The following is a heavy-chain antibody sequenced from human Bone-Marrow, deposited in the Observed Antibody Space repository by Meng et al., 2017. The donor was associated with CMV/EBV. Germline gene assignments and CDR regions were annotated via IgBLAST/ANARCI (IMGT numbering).Heavy chain of an antibody. CDR1: EFTVNTNY. CDR3: ARAPSISTWFY. Sequence: GESLKISCAASEFTVNTNYMSWVRQAPGKGLEWVSVIYTGGSTFYADSVKGRFTISRDNSKNTLYLQMNSLRAEDTAVYYCARAPSISTWFYWGQGTLVTVSS. J-gene: IGHJ4*02. V-gene: IGHV3-53*01. CDR2: IYTGGST. D-gene: IGHD6-13*01.